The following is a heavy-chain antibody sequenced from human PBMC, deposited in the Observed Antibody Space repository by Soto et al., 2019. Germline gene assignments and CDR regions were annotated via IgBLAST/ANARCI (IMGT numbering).Heavy chain of an antibody. D-gene: IGHD5-12*01. CDR3: ARDGGYDPLGDS. J-gene: IGHJ4*02. CDR2: IIPILGIA. CDR1: GGTFSSYT. V-gene: IGHV1-69*08. Sequence: QVQLVQSGAAVKKPGSSVKVSCKASGGTFSSYTISWVRQAPGQGLEWMGRIIPILGIANYAQKFQGRVTITADKSTSTAYMELSSLRSEDTAVYYCARDGGYDPLGDSWVQGTLVTVSS.